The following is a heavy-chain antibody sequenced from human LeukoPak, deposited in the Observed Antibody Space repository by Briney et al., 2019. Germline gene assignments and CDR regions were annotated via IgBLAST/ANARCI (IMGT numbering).Heavy chain of an antibody. CDR1: GFTSSSYA. D-gene: IGHD3-3*01. J-gene: IGHJ4*02. CDR2: ISGSGGST. V-gene: IGHV3-23*01. CDR3: AKGWSGYYYFDY. Sequence: GGSLRLSCAASGFTSSSYAMSWVRQAPGKGLEWVSAISGSGGSTYYADSVKGRFTISRDNSKNTLYLQMNSLRAEDTAVYYCAKGWSGYYYFDYWGQGTLVTVSS.